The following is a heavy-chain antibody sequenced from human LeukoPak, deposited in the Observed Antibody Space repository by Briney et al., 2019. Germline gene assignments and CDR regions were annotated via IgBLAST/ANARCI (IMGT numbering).Heavy chain of an antibody. V-gene: IGHV3-74*01. J-gene: IGHJ6*02. D-gene: IGHD3-3*01. CDR2: INSDGSST. CDR3: ARRYDFWSGYYGMDV. Sequence: GGSLRLSCAASGFTFSSYWMPWVRQAPGKGLVWVSRINSDGSSTSYADSVKGRFTISRDNAKNTLYLQMNSLRAEDTAVYYCARRYDFWSGYYGMDVWGQGTTVTVSS. CDR1: GFTFSSYW.